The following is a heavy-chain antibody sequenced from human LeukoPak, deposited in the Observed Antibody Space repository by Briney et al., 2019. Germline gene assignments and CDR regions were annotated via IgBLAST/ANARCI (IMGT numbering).Heavy chain of an antibody. CDR1: GFSFHYYA. CDR3: ARPIDNGSGSYYFPY. J-gene: IGHJ4*02. Sequence: GGSLRLSCAASGFSFHYYAMHWVRQAPGKGLEWVAVISYDGVNEYYADSVKGRLTISRDNSKNTLYMEMSSLRPEDTAVYYCARPIDNGSGSYYFPYWGQGTLVTVSS. V-gene: IGHV3-30-3*01. CDR2: ISYDGVNE. D-gene: IGHD3-10*01.